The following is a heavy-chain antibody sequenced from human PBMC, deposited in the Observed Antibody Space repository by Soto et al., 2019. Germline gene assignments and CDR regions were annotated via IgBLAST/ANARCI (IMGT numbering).Heavy chain of an antibody. CDR3: ARDLGGYDLYGPDT. D-gene: IGHD5-12*01. V-gene: IGHV1-2*02. J-gene: IGHJ5*02. CDR1: GDTFTDSS. CDR2: INLNSGDT. Sequence: ASVKVSCKTSGDTFTDSSMHWVRQAPGQGLEWMGWINLNSGDTNYAEKFRGRVTMTRDTSIITAYMELTRLKSDDTAVYYCARDLGGYDLYGPDTWGQGTLVTVS.